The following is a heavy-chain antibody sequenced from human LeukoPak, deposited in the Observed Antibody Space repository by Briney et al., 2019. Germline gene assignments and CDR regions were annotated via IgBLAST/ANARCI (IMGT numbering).Heavy chain of an antibody. V-gene: IGHV3-7*01. D-gene: IGHD3-3*01. CDR1: GFTFSSYW. Sequence: PGGSLRLSCAASGFTFSSYWMSWVRQAPGKGLEWEANIKQDGSEKYYVDSVKGRFTISRDNAKSSLYLQMNSLRAEDTAVYYCARDVYTHYDFWSGYGYYYYYYYMDVWGKGTTVTVSS. CDR2: IKQDGSEK. J-gene: IGHJ6*03. CDR3: ARDVYTHYDFWSGYGYYYYYYYMDV.